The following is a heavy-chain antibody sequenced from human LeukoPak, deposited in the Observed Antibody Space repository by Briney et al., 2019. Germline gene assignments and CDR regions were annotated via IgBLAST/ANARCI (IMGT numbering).Heavy chain of an antibody. CDR2: IYYSGST. CDR3: ARGIAAAGITHYYYGMDV. V-gene: IGHV4-59*12. CDR1: GGSISSYY. J-gene: IGHJ6*02. D-gene: IGHD6-13*01. Sequence: PSETLSLTCTVSGGSISSYYWSWIRQPPGKGLEWIGYIYYSGSTNYNPSLKSRVTISVDTSKNQFSLKLSSVTAADTAVYYCARGIAAAGITHYYYGMDVWGQGTTVTVSS.